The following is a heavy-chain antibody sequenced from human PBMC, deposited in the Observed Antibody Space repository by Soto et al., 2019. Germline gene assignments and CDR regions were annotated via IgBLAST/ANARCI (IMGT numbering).Heavy chain of an antibody. D-gene: IGHD6-25*01. J-gene: IGHJ4*02. CDR1: GGTFSGFV. Sequence: QVPLVQSGAEVKKPGSSVKVSCKASGGTFSGFVLSWVRQAPGQGLEWMGGITPIFGTANYAQRFRARVTITADESTNTAYMELSSLTSEDTAAYFCVRGPISASADFDSWGQGTLVTVSS. CDR2: ITPIFGTA. V-gene: IGHV1-69*01. CDR3: VRGPISASADFDS.